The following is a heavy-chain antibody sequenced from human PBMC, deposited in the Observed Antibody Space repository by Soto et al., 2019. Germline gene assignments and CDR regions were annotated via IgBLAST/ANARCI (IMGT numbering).Heavy chain of an antibody. CDR3: ARDRGMNEGWLAPDRYGFDI. J-gene: IGHJ3*02. CDR1: GFSFNNYA. D-gene: IGHD3-10*01. Sequence: EVQLLESGGGLVRPGESLRLSCTASGFSFNNYAMHWVRQAPGKGLEWVSLISDTGGGAYNGDSVQGQFTISRDTAKNTLYLQMNSLRDEDTAVYFCARDRGMNEGWLAPDRYGFDIWGQGTMVTVSS. V-gene: IGHV3-23*01. CDR2: ISDTGGGA.